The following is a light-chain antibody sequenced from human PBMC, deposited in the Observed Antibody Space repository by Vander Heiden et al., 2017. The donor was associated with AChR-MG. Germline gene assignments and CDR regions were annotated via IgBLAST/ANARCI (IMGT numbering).Light chain of an antibody. J-gene: IGKJ4*01. CDR2: GAS. CDR3: QQYGSSLLT. CDR1: QGVNSSY. V-gene: IGKV3-20*01. Sequence: ETVLTQSPGTQSLSPGERATLSCRASQGVNSSYLAWYQQKLGQAPRLLIYGASTRATGLPERFSGSGSGTDFTLTISRLEPEDFAVYYCQQYGSSLLTFGGGTKVEIK.